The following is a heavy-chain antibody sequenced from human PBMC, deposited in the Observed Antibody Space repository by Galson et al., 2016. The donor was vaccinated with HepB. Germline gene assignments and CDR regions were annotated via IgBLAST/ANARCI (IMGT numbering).Heavy chain of an antibody. J-gene: IGHJ4*02. D-gene: IGHD2/OR15-2a*01. V-gene: IGHV3-33*01. CDR2: IWYDGSNK. CDR3: ARGRSTFELLSTFDD. CDR1: GFTFSSFG. Sequence: SLRLSCAASGFTFSSFGMHWVRQTPGKGLEWVAVIWYDGSNKYYADSVKGRFTISRDNSKNTLYLQMNGLRAEDTAVYFCARGRSTFELLSTFDDWGQGTLVTVSS.